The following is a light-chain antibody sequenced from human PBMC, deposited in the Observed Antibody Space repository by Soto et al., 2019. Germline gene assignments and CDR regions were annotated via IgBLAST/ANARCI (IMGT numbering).Light chain of an antibody. Sequence: QPALTQPASVSGSPGQSITISCTGTSSDVGGYNYVSWYQQHPGKDPKLMIYNVSNRPSGVSNRFSGSKSGNTASLTISGLQAEDEGHYYCSSFTSPNPVLFGGGTKVTVL. J-gene: IGLJ2*01. CDR2: NVS. CDR1: SSDVGGYNY. CDR3: SSFTSPNPVL. V-gene: IGLV2-14*01.